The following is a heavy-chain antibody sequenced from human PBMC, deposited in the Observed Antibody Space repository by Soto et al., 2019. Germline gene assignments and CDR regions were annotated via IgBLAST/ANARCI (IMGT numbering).Heavy chain of an antibody. CDR3: ARCHRGLRCHLDS. CDR1: GGSISSSNW. V-gene: IGHV4-4*02. D-gene: IGHD4-17*01. J-gene: IGHJ4*02. Sequence: SETLSLTCAVSGGSISSSNWWSWVRQPPGKGLEWIGEIYHSGSTNYNPSLKSRVTISVDKSKNQFSLKLSSVTAADTAVYFCARCHRGLRCHLDSWGQGTLVTVS. CDR2: IYHSGST.